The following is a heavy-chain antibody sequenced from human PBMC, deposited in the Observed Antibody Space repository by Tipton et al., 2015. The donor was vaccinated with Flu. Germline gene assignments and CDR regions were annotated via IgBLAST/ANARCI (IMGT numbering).Heavy chain of an antibody. CDR2: ISRSSSYI. CDR1: GFTFSSYS. CDR3: VRDSEGQWLVQGYFDL. J-gene: IGHJ2*01. Sequence: SLRLSCAASGFTFSSYSMKWVRQAPGKGLEWVSSISRSSSYIYYADSVKGRFTISRDNAKNSLYLQMNSLRDEDTAVYYCVRDSEGQWLVQGYFDLWGRGTLVTVSS. V-gene: IGHV3-21*06. D-gene: IGHD6-19*01.